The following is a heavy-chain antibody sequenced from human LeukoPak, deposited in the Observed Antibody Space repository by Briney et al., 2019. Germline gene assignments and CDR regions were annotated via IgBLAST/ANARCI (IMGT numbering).Heavy chain of an antibody. CDR2: ISSTSVST. CDR1: GFIFSRYG. Sequence: PGGSLRLSCAASGFIFSRYGMTWVRQAPGKGLEWVSAISSTSVSTYYADSVKGRFTISRGNSNNTLFLQMNSLRAEDTAIYYCTKLPSAWWLGNYFDYWAREPWSPSPQ. V-gene: IGHV3-23*01. J-gene: IGHJ4*02. D-gene: IGHD2-8*02. CDR3: TKLPSAWWLGNYFDY.